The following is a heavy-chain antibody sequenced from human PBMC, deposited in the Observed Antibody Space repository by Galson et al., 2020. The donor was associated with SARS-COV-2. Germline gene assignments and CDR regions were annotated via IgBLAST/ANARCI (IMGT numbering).Heavy chain of an antibody. V-gene: IGHV3-74*01. D-gene: IGHD3-22*01. CDR3: VRHSSGDY. CDR1: GFSFRDYW. Sequence: GGSLRLSCAASGFSFRDYWMHWVCQAPGKGLVWVSRINSYGNSTNYADSVRGRFIVSRDNAKNMLYLQMNSLRAEDTAVYYCVRHSSGDYWGQGTLVTVSS. J-gene: IGHJ4*02. CDR2: INSYGNST.